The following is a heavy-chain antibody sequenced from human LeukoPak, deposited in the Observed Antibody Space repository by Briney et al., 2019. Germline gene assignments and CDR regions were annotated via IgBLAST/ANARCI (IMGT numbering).Heavy chain of an antibody. D-gene: IGHD3-22*01. CDR1: GYTFTSYG. Sequence: ASVKVSCKASGYTFTSYGISWVRQAPGQGLEWMGWISAYNGNTNYAQKLQGRVTMTTDTSTSTAYMELRSLRSDDTAVYYCARGAHRRYYDISAYFSDWGQGTLVTVSS. CDR2: ISAYNGNT. CDR3: ARGAHRRYYDISAYFSD. J-gene: IGHJ4*02. V-gene: IGHV1-18*01.